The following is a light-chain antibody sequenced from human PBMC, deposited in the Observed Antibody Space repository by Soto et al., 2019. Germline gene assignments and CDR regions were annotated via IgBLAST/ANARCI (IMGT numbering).Light chain of an antibody. CDR3: AVWDDSLNGWV. Sequence: QSALTQPPSASGTPGQRVAISCSGSGSNIGSNSVNWYQQFPGTAPKLLIYSSNQRPSGVPDRFSGSKSGTSASLAISGLQSEDEAEYYCAVWDDSLNGWVFGGGTKLTVL. CDR1: GSNIGSNS. CDR2: SSN. J-gene: IGLJ3*02. V-gene: IGLV1-44*01.